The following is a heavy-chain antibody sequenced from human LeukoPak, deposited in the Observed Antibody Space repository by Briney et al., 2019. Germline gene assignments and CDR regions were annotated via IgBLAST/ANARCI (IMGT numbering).Heavy chain of an antibody. D-gene: IGHD6-19*01. CDR2: IIPIFGTA. J-gene: IGHJ6*02. CDR1: GGTFSSYA. Sequence: SVKVSCKASGGTFSSYAISWVRQAPGQGLEWMGGIIPIFGTANYAQKFQGRVTITAYESTSTAYMELSSLRSEDTAVYYCASLLYSSGWYRGYYYYGMDVWGQGTTVTVSS. CDR3: ASLLYSSGWYRGYYYYGMDV. V-gene: IGHV1-69*13.